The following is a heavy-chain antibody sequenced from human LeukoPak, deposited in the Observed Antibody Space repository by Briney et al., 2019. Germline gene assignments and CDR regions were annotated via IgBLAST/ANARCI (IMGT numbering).Heavy chain of an antibody. D-gene: IGHD3-3*01. CDR3: AKSGNYDFWSGYHSYYFGY. V-gene: IGHV3-23*01. CDR2: ISGSGGST. Sequence: GTLSLTCTVSGGSISSSSYYWGWIRQPPGKGLEWVSAISGSGGSTYYADSVKGRFTISRDNSKNTLYLQMNSLRAEDTAVYYCAKSGNYDFWSGYHSYYFGYWGQGTLVTVSS. J-gene: IGHJ4*02. CDR1: GGSISSSSYY.